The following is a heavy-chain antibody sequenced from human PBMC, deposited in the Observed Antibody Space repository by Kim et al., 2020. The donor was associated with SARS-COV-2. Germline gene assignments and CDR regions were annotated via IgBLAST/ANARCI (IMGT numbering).Heavy chain of an antibody. D-gene: IGHD3-10*01. CDR3: ARDWGDTMVRGVYGMDV. Sequence: GGSLRLSCAASGFTFSSYSMNWVRQAPGKGLEWVSSISSSSSYIYYADSVKGRFTISRDNAKNSLYLQMNSLRAEDTAVYYCARDWGDTMVRGVYGMDVWGQGTTVTVSS. CDR2: ISSSSSYI. J-gene: IGHJ6*02. CDR1: GFTFSSYS. V-gene: IGHV3-21*01.